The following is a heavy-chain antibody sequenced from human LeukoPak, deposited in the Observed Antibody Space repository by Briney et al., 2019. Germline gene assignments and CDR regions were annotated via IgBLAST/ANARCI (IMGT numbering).Heavy chain of an antibody. V-gene: IGHV4-34*01. CDR3: ARAGVVLVRGVIGGNWFDP. J-gene: IGHJ5*02. Sequence: PSETLSLTCAVYGGSFSGYYWSWIRQPPGKGLEWIGEINHSGSTNYNPSLKSRVTLSVDTSKNQFSLKLSSVTAADTAVYYCARAGVVLVRGVIGGNWFDPWGQGTLVTVSS. D-gene: IGHD3-10*01. CDR1: GGSFSGYY. CDR2: INHSGST.